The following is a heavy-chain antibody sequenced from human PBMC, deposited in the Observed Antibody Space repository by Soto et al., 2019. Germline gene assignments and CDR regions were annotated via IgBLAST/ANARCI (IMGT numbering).Heavy chain of an antibody. CDR1: GGSISSGGYY. Sequence: PSETLSLTCTVSGGSISSGGYYWSWIRQQPGKGLEWIGYIYYSGSTYYNPSLKSRVTISVDTSKNQFSLKLSSVTAADTAVYYCARGSWDFGVVNPYYYYGMDVWGQGTTVTVSS. CDR2: IYYSGST. J-gene: IGHJ6*02. CDR3: ARGSWDFGVVNPYYYYGMDV. D-gene: IGHD3-3*01. V-gene: IGHV4-31*03.